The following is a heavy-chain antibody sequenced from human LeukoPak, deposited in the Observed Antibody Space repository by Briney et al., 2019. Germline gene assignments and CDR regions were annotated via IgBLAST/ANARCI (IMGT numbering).Heavy chain of an antibody. Sequence: GGSLRLSCAASGFAFSSYAMNWVRQAPGKGLEWVSYISSTSNTIYYADSVKGRFTISRDNAKNSLYLQMNSLRAEDTAVYYCSRFSSVAAQYWGQGTLVTVSS. D-gene: IGHD6-6*01. CDR2: ISSTSNTI. V-gene: IGHV3-48*01. J-gene: IGHJ4*02. CDR3: SRFSSVAAQY. CDR1: GFAFSSYA.